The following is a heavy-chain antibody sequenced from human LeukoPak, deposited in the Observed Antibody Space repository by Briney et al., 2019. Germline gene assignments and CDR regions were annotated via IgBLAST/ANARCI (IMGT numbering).Heavy chain of an antibody. CDR2: IGANGGNR. D-gene: IGHD6-19*01. CDR3: AKRAASGWYRPFDF. CDR1: GFTFNTYA. Sequence: GGSLRLSCAASGFTFNTYAMSWVRQAPGKGLEWVSAIGANGGNRYYAVSVKGRFTISRDNSNNTLSLQMNSLRAEDTAVYYCAKRAASGWYRPFDFWGQGVLVTVSS. V-gene: IGHV3-23*01. J-gene: IGHJ4*02.